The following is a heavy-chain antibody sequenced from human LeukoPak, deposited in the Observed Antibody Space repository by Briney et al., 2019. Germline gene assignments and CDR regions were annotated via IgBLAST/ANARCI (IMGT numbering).Heavy chain of an antibody. CDR3: ARRAGAYSHPYDY. Sequence: GGSLRLSCTVSGFTVSSNSMGWVRQAPGEGLEWVSFIYSDNTHYSDSVKGRFTISRDNSKNTLYLQMNSLRAEDTAVYYCARRAGAYSHPYDYWGQGTLVTVSS. V-gene: IGHV3-53*01. D-gene: IGHD4/OR15-4a*01. CDR2: IYSDNT. J-gene: IGHJ4*02. CDR1: GFTVSSNS.